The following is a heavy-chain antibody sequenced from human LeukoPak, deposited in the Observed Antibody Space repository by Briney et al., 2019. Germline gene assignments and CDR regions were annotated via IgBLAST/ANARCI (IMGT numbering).Heavy chain of an antibody. CDR1: GFTFSRHG. CDR3: AKGLGVGYCGDGSCYVYGMDV. J-gene: IGHJ6*02. Sequence: PGGSLRLSCAASGFTFSRHGMHWVRQAPGKGLEWVAVISYDGNNKYYADSVKGRFTISRDNSKNTLYLQMNSLRPEDTAVFYCAKGLGVGYCGDGSCYVYGMDVWGQGTTVTVSS. D-gene: IGHD2-15*01. CDR2: ISYDGNNK. V-gene: IGHV3-30*18.